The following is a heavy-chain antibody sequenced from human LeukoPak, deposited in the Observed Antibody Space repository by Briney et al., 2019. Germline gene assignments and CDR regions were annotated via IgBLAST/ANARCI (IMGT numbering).Heavy chain of an antibody. D-gene: IGHD6-19*01. J-gene: IGHJ4*02. CDR1: GFSFSSFA. CDR2: IYGGGANT. CDR3: AKRITVAVGIYFDS. V-gene: IGHV3-23*01. Sequence: GGSLRLSCVGSGFSFSSFAITWFRQAPGKGLEWVSTIYGGGANTFYADSVKGRFTISRDDSKNMQFLQMDSLRPEDTAVYFCAKRITVAVGIYFDSWGQGTLVTVSS.